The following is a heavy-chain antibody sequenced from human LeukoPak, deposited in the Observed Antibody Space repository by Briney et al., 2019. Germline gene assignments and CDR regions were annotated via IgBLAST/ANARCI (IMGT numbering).Heavy chain of an antibody. CDR3: VSRYCSSTTCYRGAY. D-gene: IGHD2-2*01. J-gene: IGHJ4*02. CDR1: AFTFGNYW. CDR2: ISDDGSSA. V-gene: IGHV3-74*01. Sequence: GGSLRLSCAASAFTFGNYWMHWVRQAPGKGLLWVSRISDDGSSANYADSVQGRFTISRDNAKNTVYLQMHSLRAEDTAVYYCVSRYCSSTTCYRGAYWGQGTLVTVSS.